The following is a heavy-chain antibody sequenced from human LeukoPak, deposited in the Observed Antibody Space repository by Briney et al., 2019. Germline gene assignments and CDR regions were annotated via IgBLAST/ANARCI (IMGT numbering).Heavy chain of an antibody. V-gene: IGHV4-59*08. J-gene: IGHJ5*02. CDR3: ARHYYGSGNWFDP. CDR1: GGSINSYY. D-gene: IGHD3-10*01. CDR2: IYYSGST. Sequence: SETLSLTCTVSGGSINSYYWSWIRQPPGKGLEWIGYIYYSGSTNYNPSLKSRVTISVDTSKNQFSLKLSSVTAADTAVYYCARHYYGSGNWFDPWGQGTLVTVSS.